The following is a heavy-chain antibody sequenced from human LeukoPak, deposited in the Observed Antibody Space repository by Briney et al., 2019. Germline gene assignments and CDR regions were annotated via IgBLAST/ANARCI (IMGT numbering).Heavy chain of an antibody. J-gene: IGHJ6*03. V-gene: IGHV4-61*02. CDR3: ARSYCSSTTCYSSRYYYYMDV. Sequence: SETLSLTCSVSGGSISSGSYYWSWIRQPAGKGLEWIGRIYTSATTNYNPSLKSRVTLSVDTSKNQFSLKLSSVTAADTAVYYCARSYCSSTTCYSSRYYYYMDVWGKGTTVTVSS. D-gene: IGHD2-2*01. CDR1: GGSISSGSYY. CDR2: IYTSATT.